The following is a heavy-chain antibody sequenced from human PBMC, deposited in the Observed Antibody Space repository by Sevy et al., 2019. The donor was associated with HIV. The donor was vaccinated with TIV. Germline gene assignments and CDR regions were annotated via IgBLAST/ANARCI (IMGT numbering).Heavy chain of an antibody. V-gene: IGHV3-23*01. J-gene: IGHJ4*02. Sequence: GSLRLSCAASGFTFSSYAMSWVRQAPGKGLEWISTISGSGVRTYYADSVKGRFTVSRDNSKNTLYLQMNTLRAEDTAVFYCAKADGRGYTSDYWGQGTLVTVSS. CDR1: GFTFSSYA. D-gene: IGHD5-18*01. CDR2: ISGSGVRT. CDR3: AKADGRGYTSDY.